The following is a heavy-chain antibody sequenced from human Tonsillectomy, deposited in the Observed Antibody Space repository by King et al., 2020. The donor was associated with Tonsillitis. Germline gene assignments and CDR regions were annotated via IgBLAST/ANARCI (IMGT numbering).Heavy chain of an antibody. D-gene: IGHD4-11*01. Sequence: VQLVESGGGLVQPGRSLRLSCAASGFTFDDYAMQWVRQAPGKGLEWVSGISWNSGYIGYADSVKGRFTISRDNAKNSLYLQMNSLRAEDTALYYCAKDNTLDYTITGSYYYYFYMDVWGKGTTVTVSS. V-gene: IGHV3-9*01. CDR1: GFTFDDYA. J-gene: IGHJ6*03. CDR3: AKDNTLDYTITGSYYYYFYMDV. CDR2: ISWNSGYI.